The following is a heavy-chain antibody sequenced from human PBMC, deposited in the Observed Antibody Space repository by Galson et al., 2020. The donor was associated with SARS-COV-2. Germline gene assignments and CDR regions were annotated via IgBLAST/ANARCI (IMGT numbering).Heavy chain of an antibody. CDR3: AREGPDYSSSYFDY. D-gene: IGHD6-6*01. Sequence: GESLKISCAASGFTFSNFAMHWVRQAPGKGLEWVAIMSYDGVSKYNADSVKGRFTISRDNSKNTLYLQMNSLTAEDTAVYYCAREGPDYSSSYFDYWGQGTLVTVSS. CDR1: GFTFSNFA. J-gene: IGHJ4*02. V-gene: IGHV3-30-3*01. CDR2: MSYDGVSK.